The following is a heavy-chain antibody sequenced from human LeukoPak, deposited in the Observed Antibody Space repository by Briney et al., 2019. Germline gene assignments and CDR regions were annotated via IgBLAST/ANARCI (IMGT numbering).Heavy chain of an antibody. CDR2: IFYSGNT. CDR3: ARGSQGGRYYYMDV. Sequence: PSETLSLTCTVSGGSFSSSSDYWGWIRQPPGKGLEWIGSIFYSGNTHYNPSLKSRVTISVDTSKNQFSLKLSSVTAADTAVYYCARGSQGGRYYYMDVWGKGTTVTVSS. V-gene: IGHV4-39*07. J-gene: IGHJ6*03. CDR1: GGSFSSSSDY. D-gene: IGHD1-26*01.